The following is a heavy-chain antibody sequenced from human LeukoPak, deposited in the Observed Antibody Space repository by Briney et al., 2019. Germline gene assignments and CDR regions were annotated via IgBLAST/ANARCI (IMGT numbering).Heavy chain of an antibody. CDR3: ATLKYDDVDY. V-gene: IGHV1-2*02. J-gene: IGHJ4*02. Sequence: GASVKVSCKASGYTFTGYYMHWVRQAPGQGLEWMGWINPNSGGTNYAQKFQGRVSMTRDTSISTAYMEVSRLKSDDTAVYYCATLKYDDVDYWGQGTLVTVSS. CDR2: INPNSGGT. CDR1: GYTFTGYY. D-gene: IGHD3-3*01.